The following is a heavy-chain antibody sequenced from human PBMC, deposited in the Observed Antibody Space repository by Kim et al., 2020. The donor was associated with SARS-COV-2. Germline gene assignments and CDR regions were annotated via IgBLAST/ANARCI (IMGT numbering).Heavy chain of an antibody. D-gene: IGHD4-17*01. CDR1: GYTFTSYD. V-gene: IGHV1-8*01. CDR3: ARGGGHDYGDYLAPDY. Sequence: ASVKVSCKASGYTFTSYDINWVRQATGQGLEWMGWMNPNSGNTGYAQKFQGRVTMTRNTSISTAYMELSSLRSEDTAVYYCARGGGHDYGDYLAPDYWGQGTLVTVSS. J-gene: IGHJ4*02. CDR2: MNPNSGNT.